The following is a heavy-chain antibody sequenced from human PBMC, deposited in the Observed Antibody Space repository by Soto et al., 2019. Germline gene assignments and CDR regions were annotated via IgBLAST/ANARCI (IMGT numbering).Heavy chain of an antibody. CDR3: ARAGGATSVPYYYYYYMDV. Sequence: QVQLVESGGGVVQPGRSLRLSCAASGFTFSSYGMHWVRQAPGKGLEWVAVIWYDGSNKYYADSVKGRFTISRDNSKNTLYLQMNSLRAADTAVYYCARAGGATSVPYYYYYYMDVWGKGTTVTVSS. CDR1: GFTFSSYG. D-gene: IGHD1-26*01. J-gene: IGHJ6*03. V-gene: IGHV3-33*01. CDR2: IWYDGSNK.